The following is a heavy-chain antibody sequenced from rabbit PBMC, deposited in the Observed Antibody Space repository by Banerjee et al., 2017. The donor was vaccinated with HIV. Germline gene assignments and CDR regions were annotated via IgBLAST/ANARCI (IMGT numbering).Heavy chain of an antibody. D-gene: IGHD4-1*01. J-gene: IGHJ4*01. CDR2: IYTTSSGDT. Sequence: EESGGDLVKPEGSLTLTCKASGFSFSSSYWICGVRQAPGKGLEWIACIYTTSSGDTYYASWAKGRFTISNASSTTMTLQMTSLTAADTATYFCARDLAGVIGWNFNLWGQGTLVTDS. CDR1: GFSFSSSYW. V-gene: IGHV1S45*01. CDR3: ARDLAGVIGWNFNL.